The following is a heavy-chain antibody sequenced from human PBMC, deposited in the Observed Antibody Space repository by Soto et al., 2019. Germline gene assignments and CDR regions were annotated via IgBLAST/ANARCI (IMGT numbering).Heavy chain of an antibody. CDR1: GCTFSNAW. CDR2: IKSKTDGGTT. CDR3: TPFGLVAAQYYYSYLDV. V-gene: IGHV3-15*01. Sequence: GGSLRLSCAAAGCTFSNAWMSWVRQAPGKGLEWVGRIKSKTDGGTTDYAAPVKGRFTISRDDSKNTLYLQMNSLKTEDTAVYYCTPFGLVAAQYYYSYLDVWGKGTTVTVSS. J-gene: IGHJ6*03. D-gene: IGHD2-15*01.